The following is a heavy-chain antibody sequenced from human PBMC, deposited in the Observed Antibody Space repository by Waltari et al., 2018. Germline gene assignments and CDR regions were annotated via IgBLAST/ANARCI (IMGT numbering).Heavy chain of an antibody. CDR2: INHDGSGK. CDR1: GFTFSSSW. J-gene: IGHJ4*02. CDR3: ATSLDAAGND. D-gene: IGHD5-18*01. V-gene: IGHV3-7*01. Sequence: EVQLVESGGGLVQPGGSLRLSCAAPGFTFSSSWMRWVRQAPAKGLEWLTNINHDGSGKYFLGSVKGRFTISRDNAKNSVYLQMNSLTGEDTAVYYCATSLDAAGNDWGQGTLVTVSS.